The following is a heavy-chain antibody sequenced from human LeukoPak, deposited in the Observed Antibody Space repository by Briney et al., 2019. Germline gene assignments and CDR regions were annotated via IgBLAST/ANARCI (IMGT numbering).Heavy chain of an antibody. CDR1: GFTFSSYS. V-gene: IGHV3-21*01. D-gene: IGHD6-19*01. CDR3: ARRIAVAGTRYFQH. J-gene: IGHJ1*01. CDR2: ISSSSSYI. Sequence: GRSLRLSCAASGFTFSSYSMNWVRQAPGKGLEWVSSISSSSSYIYYADSVKGRFTISRDNAKNSLYLQMNSLRAEDTAVYYCARRIAVAGTRYFQHWGQGTLVTVSS.